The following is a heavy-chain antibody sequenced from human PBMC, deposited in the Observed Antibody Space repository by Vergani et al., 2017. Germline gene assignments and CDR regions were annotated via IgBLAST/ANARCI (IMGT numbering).Heavy chain of an antibody. D-gene: IGHD6-19*01. Sequence: QVQLVQSGAEVKKPGASVKVSCKASGYTFTSYYMHWVRQPPGQGLEWMGIINPSGGSTSYAQKFQGRVTMTRDTSTSTVYMELSSLRSEDTAVNYCDREEGFVSGGWFEYYGMDVWGQGTTVTVSS. J-gene: IGHJ6*02. V-gene: IGHV1-46*03. CDR2: INPSGGST. CDR3: DREEGFVSGGWFEYYGMDV. CDR1: GYTFTSYY.